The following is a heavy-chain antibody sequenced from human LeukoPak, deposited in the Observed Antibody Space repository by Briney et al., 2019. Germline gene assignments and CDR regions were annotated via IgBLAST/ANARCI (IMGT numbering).Heavy chain of an antibody. CDR2: INGIGDST. D-gene: IGHD3-3*01. CDR1: GFTFDTYL. J-gene: IGHJ5*02. Sequence: GGSLRLSCAASGFTFDTYLMSWVRQAPGKGLEWLSIINGIGDSTKYADSVKGRFTISRDNSKNTLYLQMNSLRAEDTAVYYCAKDESGLRFLEWLLVPRWFDPWGQGTLVTVSS. V-gene: IGHV3-23*01. CDR3: AKDESGLRFLEWLLVPRWFDP.